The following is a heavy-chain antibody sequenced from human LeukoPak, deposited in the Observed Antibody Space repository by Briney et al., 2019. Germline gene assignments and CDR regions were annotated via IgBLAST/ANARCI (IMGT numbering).Heavy chain of an antibody. D-gene: IGHD4-17*01. CDR1: GFTFSSYA. Sequence: PGGSLRLSCAASGFTFSSYAMSWVRQAPGKGLEWVSGISGSGGSTYYGDSVKGRFTISRDNSKNTLYLQMNSLRAEDTAVYYCAKDRDYGDYEDAFDIWGQGTMVTVSS. CDR2: ISGSGGST. J-gene: IGHJ3*02. V-gene: IGHV3-23*01. CDR3: AKDRDYGDYEDAFDI.